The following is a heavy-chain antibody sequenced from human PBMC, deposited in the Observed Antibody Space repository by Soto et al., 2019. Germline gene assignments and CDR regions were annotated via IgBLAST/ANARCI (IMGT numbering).Heavy chain of an antibody. V-gene: IGHV3-33*01. CDR3: ARDSGRNSVLDY. D-gene: IGHD3-10*01. CDR1: GFTFSSYG. Sequence: VQLVESGGGVVQPGRSLRLSCAASGFTFSSYGMHWVRQAPGKGLEWVAVIWYDGSNKYYADSVKGRFTISRDNSKNTLYLQMNSLRAEDTAVYYCARDSGRNSVLDYWGQGTLVTVSS. CDR2: IWYDGSNK. J-gene: IGHJ4*02.